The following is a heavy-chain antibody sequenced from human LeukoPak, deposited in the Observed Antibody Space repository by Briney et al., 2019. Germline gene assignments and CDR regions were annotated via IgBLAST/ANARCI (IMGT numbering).Heavy chain of an antibody. V-gene: IGHV4-59*01. CDR1: GGSISSYY. D-gene: IGHD6-13*01. CDR3: ARDAYSSSHLDY. CDR2: IYTSGST. J-gene: IGHJ4*02. Sequence: PSETLSLTCTVSGGSISSYYWSWIRQPPGKGLEWIGYIYTSGSTNYNPSLKSRVTISVDTSKNQFSLKLSSVTAADTAVYYCARDAYSSSHLDYWGQGTLVTVSS.